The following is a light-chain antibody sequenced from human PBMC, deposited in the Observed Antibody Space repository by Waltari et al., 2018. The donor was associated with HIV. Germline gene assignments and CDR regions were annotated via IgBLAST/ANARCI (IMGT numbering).Light chain of an antibody. CDR2: SND. Sequence: QSVLTQPPSASGTPGQRVTIPCSGSSSNIGSDAVNWYQQLPGTAPKLVIYSNDQRPSGVPDRFSGSKSGTSASLAISGLQPEDEADYYCAAWDDSLSGVVFGGGTNLTVL. CDR1: SSNIGSDA. V-gene: IGLV1-44*01. CDR3: AAWDDSLSGVV. J-gene: IGLJ2*01.